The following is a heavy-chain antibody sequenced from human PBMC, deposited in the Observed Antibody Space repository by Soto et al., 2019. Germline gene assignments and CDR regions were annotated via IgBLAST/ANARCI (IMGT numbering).Heavy chain of an antibody. CDR2: ISGSGCSA. V-gene: IGHV3-23*01. J-gene: IGHJ5*02. CDR1: VFTGSSYA. Sequence: GSLRLSGAASVFTGSSYAMSWVRQAPGKGLEWASAISGSGCSAYYADSVKGRFTISRDNSKNTLYLQMNSLRAEDTAVYYCRVKGTWGQGTLVTVSS. CDR3: RVKGT.